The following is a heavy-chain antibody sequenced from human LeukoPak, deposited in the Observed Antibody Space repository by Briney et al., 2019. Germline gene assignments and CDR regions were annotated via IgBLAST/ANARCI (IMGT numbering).Heavy chain of an antibody. Sequence: SGTLSLTCAVSGGSISSNNWWNWVRQPPGKGLGWIGEIYRSGSTNYNPSLKSRVTILVDKSKNQFSLKLNSVTAADTAVYYCASLRERSYYARGFDYWGQGTLVTVSS. V-gene: IGHV4-4*02. J-gene: IGHJ4*02. CDR2: IYRSGST. CDR1: GGSISSNNW. D-gene: IGHD1-26*01. CDR3: ASLRERSYYARGFDY.